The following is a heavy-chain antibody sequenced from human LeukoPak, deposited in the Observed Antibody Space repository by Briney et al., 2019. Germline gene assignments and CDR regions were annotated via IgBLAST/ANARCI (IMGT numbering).Heavy chain of an antibody. D-gene: IGHD1-1*01. J-gene: IGHJ4*02. CDR2: ISGSGGST. CDR1: GFTFRSYA. CDR3: AKAYWSEYYFDY. V-gene: IGHV3-23*01. Sequence: GGSLRLSCAASGFTFRSYAMSWVRQTPGRGRAGVSAISGSGGSTNYTDSVKGGFTISRDNSRNTLFLQMNSLRAEDTAVYYCAKAYWSEYYFDYWGQGTLVTVSS.